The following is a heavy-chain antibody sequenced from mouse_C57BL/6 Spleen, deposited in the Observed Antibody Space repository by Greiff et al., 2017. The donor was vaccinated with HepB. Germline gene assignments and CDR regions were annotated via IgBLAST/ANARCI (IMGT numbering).Heavy chain of an antibody. J-gene: IGHJ4*01. D-gene: IGHD2-2*01. CDR2: IRGVGST. V-gene: IGHV2-6*01. Sequence: VKLQESGPGLVAPSQSLSITCTVSGFSLTSYGVDWVRQSPGKGLEWLGVIRGVGSTNYNSALKSRLSISKDNSKSQVFLKMTSLQTDDTAMYYCARGGYDWGYAMDYWGQGTSVTVSS. CDR1: GFSLTSYG. CDR3: ARGGYDWGYAMDY.